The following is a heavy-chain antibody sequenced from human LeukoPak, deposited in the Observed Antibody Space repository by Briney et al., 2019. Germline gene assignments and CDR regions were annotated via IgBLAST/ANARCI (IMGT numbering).Heavy chain of an antibody. D-gene: IGHD2-21*02. CDR3: ASSSGSYCGGDCYSPYYHYGMDV. CDR1: GYTFTGYY. V-gene: IGHV1-2*02. Sequence: ASVKVSCKASGYTFTGYYMHWVRQAPGQGLEWMGWINPNSGGINYAQKFQGRVTMTRDTSISTAYMELSRLRSDDTAVYYCASSSGSYCGGDCYSPYYHYGMDVWGQGTTVTVSS. J-gene: IGHJ6*02. CDR2: INPNSGGI.